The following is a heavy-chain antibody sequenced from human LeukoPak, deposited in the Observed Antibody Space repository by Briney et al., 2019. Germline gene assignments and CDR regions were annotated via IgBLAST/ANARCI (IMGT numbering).Heavy chain of an antibody. J-gene: IGHJ6*03. Sequence: GASVKVSCKASGGTFTSYAISWVRQARGQGLEWMGGIIPIFGTANYAQKFQGRVTITTDESTSTAYMELSRLRSEDTAVYYCARDTVGQQLTKGYYYYMDVWGKGTTVTVSS. CDR3: ARDTVGQQLTKGYYYYMDV. CDR2: IIPIFGTA. CDR1: GGTFTSYA. D-gene: IGHD6-13*01. V-gene: IGHV1-69*05.